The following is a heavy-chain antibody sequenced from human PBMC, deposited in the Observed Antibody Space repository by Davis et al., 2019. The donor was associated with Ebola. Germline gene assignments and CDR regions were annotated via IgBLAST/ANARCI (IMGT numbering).Heavy chain of an antibody. D-gene: IGHD2-15*01. CDR2: IYSGGST. J-gene: IGHJ6*02. CDR1: GFTVSSNY. Sequence: PGGSLRLSCAASGFTVSSNYMSWVRQAPGKGLEWVSVIYSGGSTYYADSVKGRFTISRDNSKNTLYLQMNSLRAEDTAVYYCAKDVAYCSGGSCYSYGMDVWGQGTTVTVSS. CDR3: AKDVAYCSGGSCYSYGMDV. V-gene: IGHV3-53*05.